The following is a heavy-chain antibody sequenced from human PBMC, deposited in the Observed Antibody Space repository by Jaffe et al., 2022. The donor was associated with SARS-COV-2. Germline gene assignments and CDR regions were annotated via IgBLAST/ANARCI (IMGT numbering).Heavy chain of an antibody. J-gene: IGHJ4*02. D-gene: IGHD2-8*01. V-gene: IGHV4-61*02. CDR3: AREYCTNGVCYLFDY. Sequence: QVQLQESGPGLVKPSQTLSLTCTVSGGSISSGSYYWSWIRQPAGKGLEWIGRIYTSGSTNYNPSLKSRVTISVDTSKNQFSLKLSSVTAADTAVYYCAREYCTNGVCYLFDYWGQGTLVTVSS. CDR2: IYTSGST. CDR1: GGSISSGSYY.